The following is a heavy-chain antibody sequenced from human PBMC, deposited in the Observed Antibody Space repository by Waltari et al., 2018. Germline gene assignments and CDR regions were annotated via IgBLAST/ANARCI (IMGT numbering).Heavy chain of an antibody. Sequence: QVQLQQWGAGLLKPSETLSLTCAVYGGSFSGYYWSWIRQPPGKGLEWIGEINHSGRTNANPSLKSRVTISVDTSKNQFSLKLSSVTAADTAVYYCAGPLDHDYGDYWGQGTLVTVSS. J-gene: IGHJ4*02. D-gene: IGHD4-17*01. CDR3: AGPLDHDYGDY. CDR2: INHSGRT. V-gene: IGHV4-34*01. CDR1: GGSFSGYY.